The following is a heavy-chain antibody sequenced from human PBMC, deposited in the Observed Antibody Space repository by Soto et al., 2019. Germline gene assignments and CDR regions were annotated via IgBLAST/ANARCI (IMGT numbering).Heavy chain of an antibody. J-gene: IGHJ4*02. CDR1: GFSFSVYG. Sequence: GGSLRLSCETSGFSFSVYGMHWVRQAPGKGLEWVAVIWYDASQQFYAASVEGPFTISRDNSKAILYLQMNSLRAEDTAVYYCAAWAEGATEVHWGQGTLVTVSS. D-gene: IGHD2-15*01. CDR2: IWYDASQQ. V-gene: IGHV3-33*01. CDR3: AAWAEGATEVH.